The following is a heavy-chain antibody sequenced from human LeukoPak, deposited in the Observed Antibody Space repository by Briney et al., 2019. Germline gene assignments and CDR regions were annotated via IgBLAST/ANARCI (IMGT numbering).Heavy chain of an antibody. D-gene: IGHD3-10*01. V-gene: IGHV3-30*18. J-gene: IGHJ4*02. CDR1: GFIFSNYG. CDR3: AKDGSGSLDY. CDR2: ISSDGSNK. Sequence: GGSLRLSCEVSGFIFSNYGVHWVRQAPGKGLEWVEVISSDGSNKYYADSVKGRFSISRDNSKNTVYLQMNSLRAEDTAVYYCAKDGSGSLDYWGQGTLVTVSS.